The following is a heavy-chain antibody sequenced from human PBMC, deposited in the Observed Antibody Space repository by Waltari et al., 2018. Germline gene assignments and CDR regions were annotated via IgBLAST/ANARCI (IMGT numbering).Heavy chain of an antibody. J-gene: IGHJ4*02. CDR1: GFTFSGHW. CDR3: ARNSKDWRSEGGLDY. D-gene: IGHD3-16*01. CDR2: SKREGSRR. V-gene: IGHV3-74*01. Sequence: EVQLVESGGGLVQPGGSLRLSCAASGFTFSGHWMHWVREAPGKGLGWGSRSKREGSRRSYADFVEGRFAISRDNAKKTLNLQMNILRAEDTAVYYCARNSKDWRSEGGLDYGGQATLVTVSS.